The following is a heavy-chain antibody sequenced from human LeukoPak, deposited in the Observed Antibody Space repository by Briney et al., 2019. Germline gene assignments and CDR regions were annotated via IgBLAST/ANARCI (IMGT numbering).Heavy chain of an antibody. CDR1: GYTFTSCG. J-gene: IGHJ4*02. V-gene: IGHV1-18*01. Sequence: EASVKVSCKASGYTFTSCGISWVRHAPGQGLEWMGWISAYNGNTNYAQKLQGRVTMTTDTSTSTAYMELRSLRSDDTAVYYCARAPPVTMVRGVLPRGYWGQGTLVTVSS. CDR3: ARAPPVTMVRGVLPRGY. D-gene: IGHD3-10*01. CDR2: ISAYNGNT.